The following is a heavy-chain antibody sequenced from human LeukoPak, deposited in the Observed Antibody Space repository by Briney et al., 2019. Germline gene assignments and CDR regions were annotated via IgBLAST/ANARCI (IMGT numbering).Heavy chain of an antibody. V-gene: IGHV1-18*01. CDR1: GYTFTSYA. J-gene: IGHJ3*02. D-gene: IGHD5-12*01. CDR3: ARGRRRLQPFDI. Sequence: ASARVSCKTSGYTFTSYAISWVRQAPGQGLEWMGWISAYNGYTNYAQKLQGRVTMITDTSTSTAYMELRSLRSDDTAVYYCARGRRRLQPFDIWGQGTMVTVSS. CDR2: ISAYNGYT.